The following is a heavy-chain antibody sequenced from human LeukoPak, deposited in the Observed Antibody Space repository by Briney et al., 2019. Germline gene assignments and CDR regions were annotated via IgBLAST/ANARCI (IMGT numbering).Heavy chain of an antibody. Sequence: GGSLRLSRAASGFTVSSNYMSWVRQAPGKGLEWVSVIYSGGSTYYADSVKGRFTISRDNSKNTLYLQTNSLRAEDTAVYYCARGDGSGHNWFDPWGQGTLVTVSS. D-gene: IGHD3-10*01. CDR3: ARGDGSGHNWFDP. J-gene: IGHJ5*02. V-gene: IGHV3-53*01. CDR2: IYSGGST. CDR1: GFTVSSNY.